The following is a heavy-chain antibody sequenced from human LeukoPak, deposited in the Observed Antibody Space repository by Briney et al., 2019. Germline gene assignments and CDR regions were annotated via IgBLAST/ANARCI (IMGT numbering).Heavy chain of an antibody. CDR1: GYTFTSYD. V-gene: IGHV1-8*01. CDR3: ARSSDRFGELYYYCMDV. D-gene: IGHD3-10*01. J-gene: IGHJ6*03. CDR2: MNPNSGNT. Sequence: ASVKVSCKASGYTFTSYDINWVRQATGQGLEWMGWMNPNSGNTGYAQKFQGRVTMTRNTSISTAYMELSSLRSEDTAVYYCARSSDRFGELYYYCMDVWGKGTTVTVSS.